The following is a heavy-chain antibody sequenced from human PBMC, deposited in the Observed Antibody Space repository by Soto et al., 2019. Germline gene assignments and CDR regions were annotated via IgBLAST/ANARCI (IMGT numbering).Heavy chain of an antibody. CDR1: GYTFTSYA. J-gene: IGHJ4*02. V-gene: IGHV1-3*01. Sequence: QVKLVQSGAEVKKPGASVKVSCKPSGYTFTSYAMKWLRQAPGQRLKGMGWINAGNGNTKYSKKFQGRVTITSDTSASTDYMELSSLRSEDTAVYYCARDLGGWTDYWGQGTLVTVSS. CDR2: INAGNGNT. CDR3: ARDLGGWTDY. D-gene: IGHD6-19*01.